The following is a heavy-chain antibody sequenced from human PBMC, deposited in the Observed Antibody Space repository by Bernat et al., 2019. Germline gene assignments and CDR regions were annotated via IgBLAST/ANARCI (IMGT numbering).Heavy chain of an antibody. D-gene: IGHD3-22*01. CDR1: GFTFSSYS. J-gene: IGHJ4*02. CDR3: ARDKVGSYYDSSGFVDY. Sequence: EVQLVESGGGLVKPGGSLRLSCAASGFTFSSYSMNWVRQAPGKGLEGVSSISSSSSYIYYADSVKGRLTISRDNAKNSLYLQMNSLRAEDTAVYYCARDKVGSYYDSSGFVDYWGQGTLVTVSS. V-gene: IGHV3-21*01. CDR2: ISSSSSYI.